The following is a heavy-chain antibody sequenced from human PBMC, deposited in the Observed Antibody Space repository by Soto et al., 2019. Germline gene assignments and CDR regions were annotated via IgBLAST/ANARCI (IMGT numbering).Heavy chain of an antibody. CDR2: ISGDNGNT. CDR1: GYTFNNYG. Sequence: QVLLMQSGPEVKKPGASVKVSCKASGYTFNNYGISWVRQVPGQGLEWMGWISGDNGNTNYAQKIQGRVTVTRDTSTATAYMELRSLRSDDTAIYYCARGSESFDLWGQGTLVTVSS. V-gene: IGHV1-18*01. J-gene: IGHJ4*02. CDR3: ARGSESFDL. D-gene: IGHD1-26*01.